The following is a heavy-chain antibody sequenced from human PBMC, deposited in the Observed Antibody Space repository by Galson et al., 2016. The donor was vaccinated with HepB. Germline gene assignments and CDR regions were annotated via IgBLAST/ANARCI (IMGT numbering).Heavy chain of an antibody. V-gene: IGHV3-66*01. D-gene: IGHD2-2*03. CDR2: IYSGGST. CDR3: ARVFGYCSSTSCSNWFDP. CDR1: GFTVSSNY. J-gene: IGHJ5*02. Sequence: SLRLSCAASGFTVSSNYMSWVRQAPGKGLEWVSVIYSGGSTYYADSVKGRFTISRDHSKNTLYLKMNSLRAEDTAVYYCARVFGYCSSTSCSNWFDPWGQGTLVTVSS.